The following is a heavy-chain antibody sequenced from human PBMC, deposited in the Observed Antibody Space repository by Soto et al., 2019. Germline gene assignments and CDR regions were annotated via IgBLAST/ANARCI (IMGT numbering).Heavy chain of an antibody. CDR3: ARDLAKGGGSAGFDY. Sequence: VKVSCKASGYTFTASYMHCVRHAPGQGLEWMGWINPNSGGTKYPQKFQGRVTMTRDTSITTVYMSLTGLKSDDTAVYYCARDLAKGGGSAGFDYWGQGTMVTVSS. D-gene: IGHD2-15*01. CDR2: INPNSGGT. J-gene: IGHJ4*02. V-gene: IGHV1-2*02. CDR1: GYTFTASY.